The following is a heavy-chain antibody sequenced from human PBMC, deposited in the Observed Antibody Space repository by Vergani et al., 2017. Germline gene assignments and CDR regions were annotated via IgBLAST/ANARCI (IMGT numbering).Heavy chain of an antibody. J-gene: IGHJ4*02. Sequence: EVQLVESGGGLVKPGGSLRLSCAASGFTFSNYVMNWVRQPPGKGLEWVSVITASDGSTYYADSVKGRFTISRDNSKNTLYLQMNSLRVDDTAVYYCAKGPRASRYSYGDYWGQGTLVTVAS. CDR3: AKGPRASRYSYGDY. CDR1: GFTFSNYV. CDR2: ITASDGST. D-gene: IGHD1-1*01. V-gene: IGHV3-23*04.